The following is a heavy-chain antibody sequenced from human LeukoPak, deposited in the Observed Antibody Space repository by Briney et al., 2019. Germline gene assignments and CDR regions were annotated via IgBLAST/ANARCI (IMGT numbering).Heavy chain of an antibody. J-gene: IGHJ1*01. CDR1: GGSFSGYY. CDR3: AIYTRGSYYRKKKYFQH. CDR2: INHSGST. D-gene: IGHD1-26*01. Sequence: SETLSLTCAVYGGSFSGYYWSWIRQPPGKGLEWIGEINHSGSTNYNPSLKSRVTISVDTSKNQFSLKLSSVTAADTAVYYCAIYTRGSYYRKKKYFQHWGQGTLVTVSS. V-gene: IGHV4-34*01.